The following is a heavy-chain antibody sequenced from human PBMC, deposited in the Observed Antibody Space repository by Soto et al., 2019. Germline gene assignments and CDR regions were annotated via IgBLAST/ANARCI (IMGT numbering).Heavy chain of an antibody. D-gene: IGHD3-10*01. V-gene: IGHV3-30-3*01. CDR1: GFTFSSYA. Sequence: PGGSLRLSCAASGFTFSSYAMHWVRQAPGKGLEWVAVISYDGSNKYYADSVKGRFTISRDNSKNTLYLQMNSLRAEDTAVYYCARDESGSGSYAFDIWGQGKMVTVSS. CDR2: ISYDGSNK. J-gene: IGHJ3*02. CDR3: ARDESGSGSYAFDI.